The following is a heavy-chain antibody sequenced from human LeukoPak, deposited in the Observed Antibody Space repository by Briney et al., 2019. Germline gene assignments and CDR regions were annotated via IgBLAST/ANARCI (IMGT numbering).Heavy chain of an antibody. Sequence: SETLSLTCTVSGGSISSYYWSWIRQPAGKGLEWIGRIYTSGSTNYNPSLKSRVTMSVDTSKNRFSLKLSSVTAADTAVYYCARTSGYCSSTSCYTFDYWGQGTLVTVSS. CDR2: IYTSGST. V-gene: IGHV4-4*07. J-gene: IGHJ4*02. CDR3: ARTSGYCSSTSCYTFDY. D-gene: IGHD2-2*02. CDR1: GGSISSYY.